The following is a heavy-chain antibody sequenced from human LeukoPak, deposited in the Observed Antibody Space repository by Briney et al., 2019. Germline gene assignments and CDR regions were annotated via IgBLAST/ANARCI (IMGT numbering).Heavy chain of an antibody. J-gene: IGHJ3*02. D-gene: IGHD3-10*01. CDR1: GFTFSSYS. CDR3: AKDIGGELFSHDAFDI. CDR2: ISSSRSYI. V-gene: IGHV3-21*04. Sequence: GGSLRLSCAASGFTFSSYSMNWVRQAPGKGLEWVSFISSSRSYIYYADSVKGRFTISRDNAKNSLYLQMNSLRAEDTALYYCAKDIGGELFSHDAFDIWGQGTMVTVSS.